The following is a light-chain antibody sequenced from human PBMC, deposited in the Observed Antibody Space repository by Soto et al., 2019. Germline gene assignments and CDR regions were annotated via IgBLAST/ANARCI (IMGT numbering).Light chain of an antibody. Sequence: DLQMTQSPSTLSASVGDRVTITCQASQDIATYLNWYQQKPGKAPNLLIYDASNLETGVPSRFSGGGSGTHFTFTISNLQPEDIATYYCQQSFRSPITFGQGTRLEIK. CDR2: DAS. J-gene: IGKJ5*01. V-gene: IGKV1-33*01. CDR1: QDIATY. CDR3: QQSFRSPIT.